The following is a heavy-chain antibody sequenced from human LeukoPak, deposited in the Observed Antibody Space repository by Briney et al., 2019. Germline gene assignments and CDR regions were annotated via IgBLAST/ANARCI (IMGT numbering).Heavy chain of an antibody. V-gene: IGHV3-23*01. CDR2: ISGSGGST. J-gene: IGHJ6*02. D-gene: IGHD3-22*01. CDR3: AKDFYYDSRPRYYYYGMDV. Sequence: PGGSLRLTCAASGFTFSSYAMSWVRQAPGKGLEWVSAISGSGGSTYYADSVKGRFTISRDNSKNTLYLQMNSLRAEDTAVYYCAKDFYYDSRPRYYYYGMDVWGQGTTVTVSS. CDR1: GFTFSSYA.